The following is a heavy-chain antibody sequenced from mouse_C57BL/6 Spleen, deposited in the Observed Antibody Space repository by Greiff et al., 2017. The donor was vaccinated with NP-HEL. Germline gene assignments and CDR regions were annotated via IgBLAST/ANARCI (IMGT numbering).Heavy chain of an antibody. Sequence: VQLQQSGAELVKPGASVKISCKASGYAFSSYWMNWVKQRPGKGLEWIGQIYPGDGDTNYNGKFKGKATLTADKSSSTAYMQLSSLTSEDSAVYFCARATVVEGAFAYWGQGTLVTVSA. J-gene: IGHJ3*01. CDR1: GYAFSSYW. CDR3: ARATVVEGAFAY. D-gene: IGHD1-1*01. V-gene: IGHV1-80*01. CDR2: IYPGDGDT.